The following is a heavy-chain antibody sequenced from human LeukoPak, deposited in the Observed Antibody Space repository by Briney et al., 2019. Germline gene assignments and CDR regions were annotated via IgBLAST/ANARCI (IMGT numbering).Heavy chain of an antibody. CDR3: ARTIVVVVAATIDY. D-gene: IGHD2-15*01. Sequence: PSETLSLTCTVSGGSISSSSYYCGWIRQPPGKGLEWIGSFYYSGSTYYNPSLKSRVTISVDTSKNQFSLRLSSVTAADTAVYYCARTIVVVVAATIDYWGQGTLVTVSS. J-gene: IGHJ4*02. V-gene: IGHV4-39*01. CDR1: GGSISSSSYY. CDR2: FYYSGST.